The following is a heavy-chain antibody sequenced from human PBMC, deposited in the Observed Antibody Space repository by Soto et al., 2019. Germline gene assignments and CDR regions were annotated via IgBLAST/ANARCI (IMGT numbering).Heavy chain of an antibody. CDR1: GGSISSYY. Sequence: SETLSLTCTVSGGSISSYYWSWIRQPPGKGLEWIGYIYYSGSTNYNPSLKSRVTISVDTSKNQFSLKLSSVTAADTAVYYCARVQAPANRFLEWLGPSTGGMDVWGQGTTVTVSS. CDR3: ARVQAPANRFLEWLGPSTGGMDV. D-gene: IGHD3-3*01. V-gene: IGHV4-59*01. CDR2: IYYSGST. J-gene: IGHJ6*02.